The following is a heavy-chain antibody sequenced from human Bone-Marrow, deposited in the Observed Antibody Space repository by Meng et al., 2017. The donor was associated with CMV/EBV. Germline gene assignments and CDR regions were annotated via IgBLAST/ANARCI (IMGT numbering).Heavy chain of an antibody. CDR2: IYHSGST. Sequence: SETLSLTCTVSGYSISSGYYWGWIRQPPGKGLEWIGSIYHSGSTYYNPSLKSRVTISVDTSRNQFSLKLSSVTAADTAVYYCARVNWNEGTLPFDPWGQGTLVTVSS. D-gene: IGHD1-1*01. CDR3: ARVNWNEGTLPFDP. CDR1: GYSISSGYY. J-gene: IGHJ5*02. V-gene: IGHV4-38-2*02.